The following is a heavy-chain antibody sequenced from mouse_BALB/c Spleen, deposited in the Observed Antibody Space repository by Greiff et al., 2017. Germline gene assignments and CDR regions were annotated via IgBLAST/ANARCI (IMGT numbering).Heavy chain of an antibody. Sequence: EVQLVESGGDLVKPGGSLKLSCAASGFTFSSYGMSWVRQTPDKRLEWVATISSGGSYTYYPDSVKGRFTISRDNAKNTLYLQMSSLKSEDTAMYYCARHGSSSYWYFDVWGAGTTVTVSA. CDR3: ARHGSSSYWYFDV. J-gene: IGHJ1*01. CDR1: GFTFSSYG. CDR2: ISSGGSYT. V-gene: IGHV5-6*01. D-gene: IGHD1-1*01.